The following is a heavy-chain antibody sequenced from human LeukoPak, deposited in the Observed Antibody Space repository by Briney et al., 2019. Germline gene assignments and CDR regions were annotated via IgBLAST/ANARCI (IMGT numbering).Heavy chain of an antibody. J-gene: IGHJ4*02. CDR1: GYTFTSYD. Sequence: ASVKVSCKASGYTFTSYDINWVRQATGQGLEWMGWMNPNSSNTGYAQKFQGRVTMTRNTSISTAYMELSSLRSEDTAVYYCARTALSHCSGGSCYSYYFDYWGQGTLVTVSS. CDR2: MNPNSSNT. D-gene: IGHD2-15*01. V-gene: IGHV1-8*01. CDR3: ARTALSHCSGGSCYSYYFDY.